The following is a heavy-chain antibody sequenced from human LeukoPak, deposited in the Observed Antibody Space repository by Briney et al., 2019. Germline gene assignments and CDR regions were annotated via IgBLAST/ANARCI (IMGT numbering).Heavy chain of an antibody. Sequence: ASVKVSFKASGYTYKTYGITWVGQAPGQGLEWMGWISVYNGNTKYAQKLQGRVIMTADTSTTTAYMELWSLRGDDTAVYYCARGGEGPYGNYAPDSWGQGTLVTVSS. CDR3: ARGGEGPYGNYAPDS. J-gene: IGHJ5*01. D-gene: IGHD3-10*01. CDR1: GYTYKTYG. CDR2: ISVYNGNT. V-gene: IGHV1-18*01.